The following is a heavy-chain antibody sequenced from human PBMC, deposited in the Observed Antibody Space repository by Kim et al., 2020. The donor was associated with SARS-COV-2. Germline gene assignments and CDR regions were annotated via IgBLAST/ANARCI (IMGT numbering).Heavy chain of an antibody. CDR3: ARGRCGGDCYSVDY. J-gene: IGHJ4*02. D-gene: IGHD2-21*02. V-gene: IGHV3-48*02. Sequence: ADSVQGRFTISRDNAKNSLYLQRNSLRDEDPAVYYCARGRCGGDCYSVDYWGQGTLVTVSS.